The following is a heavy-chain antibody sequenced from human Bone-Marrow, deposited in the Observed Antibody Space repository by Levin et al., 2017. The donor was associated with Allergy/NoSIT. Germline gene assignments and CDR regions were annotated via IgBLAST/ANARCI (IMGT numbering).Heavy chain of an antibody. V-gene: IGHV1-69*06. Sequence: ASVKVSCEASGYIFSDYEITWVRQAPGQGLEWMGGVIPVSGTSHSAQKFEGRVTITADKSTSTAYMELTSLRSDDTAVYYCARGLYYLKSRSYCDYWGQGTLVTVSS. J-gene: IGHJ4*02. CDR1: GYIFSDYE. D-gene: IGHD3-10*01. CDR2: VIPVSGTS. CDR3: ARGLYYLKSRSYCDY.